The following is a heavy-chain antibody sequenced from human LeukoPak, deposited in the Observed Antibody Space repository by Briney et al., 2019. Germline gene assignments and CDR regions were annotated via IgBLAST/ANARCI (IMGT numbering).Heavy chain of an antibody. CDR1: GYTFTSYY. V-gene: IGHV1-46*01. CDR2: INPSGGST. D-gene: IGHD3-16*01. CDR3: VRTPPNWGFDY. J-gene: IGHJ4*02. Sequence: GASVKVSCKASGYTFTSYYMHWVRQAPGQGLEWMGIINPSGGSTSYAQKFQGRVTMTRDTSTSTVYMELSSLRSEDTAIYYCVRTPPNWGFDYWGQGTLVTVSS.